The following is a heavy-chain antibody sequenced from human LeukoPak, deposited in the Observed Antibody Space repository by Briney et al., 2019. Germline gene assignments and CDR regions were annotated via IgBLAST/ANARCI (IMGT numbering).Heavy chain of an antibody. J-gene: IGHJ4*02. CDR3: ARGPYDGTFYFDS. Sequence: ASVKVSCKISGGTFGSYSISWVRQAPGQGLEWMGRTIPIRGMTNYAQKFQGRVTITADTSTSTAYMELSSLTSEDTAVYFCARGPYDGTFYFDSWGQGTLVIVSS. CDR1: GGTFGSYS. D-gene: IGHD3-16*01. CDR2: TIPIRGMT. V-gene: IGHV1-69*02.